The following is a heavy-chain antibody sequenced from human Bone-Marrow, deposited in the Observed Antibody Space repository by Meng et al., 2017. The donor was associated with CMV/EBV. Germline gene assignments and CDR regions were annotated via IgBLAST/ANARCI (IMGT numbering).Heavy chain of an antibody. CDR3: ARDPGGSYSPFDY. V-gene: IGHV3-21*01. D-gene: IGHD1-26*01. CDR1: GLTFSSYS. CDR2: ISSSSSYI. Sequence: EVQLVESGGGLVKPGGSLRLSCETSGLTFSSYSMNWVRQAPGKGLEWVSSISSSSSYIYYADSVKGRFTTSRDNAKNSLYLQMNSLRAEDTAVYYCARDPGGSYSPFDYWGQGTLVTVSS. J-gene: IGHJ4*02.